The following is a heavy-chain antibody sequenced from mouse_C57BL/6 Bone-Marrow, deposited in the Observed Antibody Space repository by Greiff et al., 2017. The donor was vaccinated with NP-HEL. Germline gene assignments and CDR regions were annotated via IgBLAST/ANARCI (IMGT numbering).Heavy chain of an antibody. D-gene: IGHD2-10*02. V-gene: IGHV3-6*01. CDR3: ARAYGNYLDY. CDR1: GYSITSGYY. CDR2: ISYDGSN. J-gene: IGHJ2*01. Sequence: EVQLVESGPGLVKPSQSLSLTCSVTGYSITSGYYWNWIRRFPGNKLEWVGSISYDGSNNYSPSLKHRISFTRDTSKNQYVVKLNSVTAEDTATDYCARAYGNYLDYWGQGTTLTVSS.